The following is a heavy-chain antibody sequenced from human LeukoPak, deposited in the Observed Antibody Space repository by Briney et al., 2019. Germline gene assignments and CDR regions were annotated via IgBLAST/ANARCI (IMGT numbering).Heavy chain of an antibody. CDR2: IYHTGNT. V-gene: IGHV4-38-2*02. Sequence: PSETLSLTCNVSGYAISSGYYWAWIRQPPGKGLEWIANIYHTGNTHYNPSLKSRVTISVDTSKNHFSLRVNSVTAADTATYYGARRTRGMWFDPGGKGPLVTVSS. CDR1: GYAISSGYY. J-gene: IGHJ5*02. D-gene: IGHD3-10*01. CDR3: ARRTRGMWFDP.